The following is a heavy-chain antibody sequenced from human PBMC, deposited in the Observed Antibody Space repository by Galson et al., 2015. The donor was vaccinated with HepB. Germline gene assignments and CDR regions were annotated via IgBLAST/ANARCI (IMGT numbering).Heavy chain of an antibody. CDR2: IYYSGST. D-gene: IGHD1-26*01. V-gene: IGHV4-31*03. J-gene: IGHJ3*02. Sequence: QVQLQESGPGLVKPSQTLSLTCTVSGGSISSGGYYWSWIRQHPGKGLEWIGYIYYSGSTYYNPSLKSRVTISVDTSKNQFSLKLSSVTAADTAVYYCARGSVGATKNAFDIWGQGTMVTVSS. CDR3: ARGSVGATKNAFDI. CDR1: GGSISSGGYY.